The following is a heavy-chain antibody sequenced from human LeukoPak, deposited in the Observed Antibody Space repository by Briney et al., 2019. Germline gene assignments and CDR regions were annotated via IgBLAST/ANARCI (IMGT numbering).Heavy chain of an antibody. CDR2: IYYSGST. Sequence: SETLSLTCTVSGGSISSSSYYWGWLRQPPGKGLEWIGSIYYSGSTNYNPSLKSRVTISVDTSKNQFSLKLSSVTAADTAVYYCARHRGPYYGSRYYFDYWGQGTLVTVSS. CDR3: ARHRGPYYGSRYYFDY. D-gene: IGHD3-10*01. CDR1: GGSISSSSYY. V-gene: IGHV4-39*01. J-gene: IGHJ4*02.